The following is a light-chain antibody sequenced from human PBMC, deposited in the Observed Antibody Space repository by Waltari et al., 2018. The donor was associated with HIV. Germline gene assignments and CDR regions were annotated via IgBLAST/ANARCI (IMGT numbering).Light chain of an antibody. CDR3: AAWDDSLSGWV. J-gene: IGLJ3*02. Sequence: QSVLTQPPSVSAAPGQKVTISCSGSSSNIGNNYVSWYQQLPGTAPRLLIYDSNKRPSGVRDRFSGSKSGTSASLAINDLRSEDEAEYHCAAWDDSLSGWVFGGGTNLTVL. CDR1: SSNIGNNY. CDR2: DSN. V-gene: IGLV1-51*01.